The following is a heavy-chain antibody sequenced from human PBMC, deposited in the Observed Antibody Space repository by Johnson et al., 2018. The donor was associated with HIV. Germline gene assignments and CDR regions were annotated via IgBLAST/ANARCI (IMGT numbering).Heavy chain of an antibody. Sequence: QVQLVESGGRLVKPGGSLRLSCAASGFTFSDYYMSWIRQAPGKGLEWVSYISSSRSTIYYADSVKGRFTISRDNAKNSLYLQMNSLKTEDTAVYYCTAHYRNAFDIWGQGTMVTVSS. CDR3: TAHYRNAFDI. CDR1: GFTFSDYY. J-gene: IGHJ3*02. CDR2: ISSSRSTI. V-gene: IGHV3-11*01. D-gene: IGHD1-26*01.